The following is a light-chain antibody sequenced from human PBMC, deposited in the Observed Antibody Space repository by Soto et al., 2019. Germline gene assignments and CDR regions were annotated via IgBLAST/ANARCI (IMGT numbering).Light chain of an antibody. CDR3: QQTHNLIT. J-gene: IGKJ5*01. CDR1: QSVSSNC. Sequence: EIVLTQSPGTLSLSPGERATLSCRASQSVSSNCLAWYKQKPGQAPRLLVYGASTRATGIPDRFSGSGSGTDFTLTISRLEPEDFATYFCQQTHNLITFGQGTRLEMK. CDR2: GAS. V-gene: IGKV3-20*01.